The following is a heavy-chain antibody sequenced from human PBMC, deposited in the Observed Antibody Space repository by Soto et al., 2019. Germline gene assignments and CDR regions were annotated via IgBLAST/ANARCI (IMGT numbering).Heavy chain of an antibody. Sequence: SETLSLTCAVYGGSFSGYYWSWIRQPPGKGLEWIGEINHSGSTNYNPSLKSRVTISVDTSKNQFSLKLSSVTAADTAVYYCARGQRDFWSGYYTPYFDYWGQGTLVTVSS. CDR1: GGSFSGYY. V-gene: IGHV4-34*01. J-gene: IGHJ4*02. CDR2: INHSGST. CDR3: ARGQRDFWSGYYTPYFDY. D-gene: IGHD3-3*01.